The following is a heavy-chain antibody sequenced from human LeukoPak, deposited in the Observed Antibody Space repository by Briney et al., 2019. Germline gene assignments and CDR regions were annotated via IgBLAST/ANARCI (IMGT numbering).Heavy chain of an antibody. CDR2: IKSKHDGGTT. Sequence: PGGSLRLSCAASGFTFSSYGMHWVRQAPGKGLEWVGRIKSKHDGGTTDFAAPVKGRFSISRDDSENTLYLQMNSLITDDTAVYYCTTAPASLNYWGQGTLVTVSS. V-gene: IGHV3-15*01. CDR1: GFTFSSYG. CDR3: TTAPASLNY. J-gene: IGHJ4*02.